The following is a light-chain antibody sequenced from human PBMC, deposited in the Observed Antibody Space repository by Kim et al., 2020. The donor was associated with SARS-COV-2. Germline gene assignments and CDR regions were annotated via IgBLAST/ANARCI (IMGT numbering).Light chain of an antibody. CDR3: NSRDSIDNVV. J-gene: IGLJ2*01. CDR1: SSRCYY. Sequence: VSLGPIMMISCQGSSSRCYYASWYQQHPGPAPIVVIYDKNSRSAGIPDRFSGSSSENTAFLTIAGNQAGDEADYYCNSRDSIDNVVFGGGTQLTVL. CDR2: DKN. V-gene: IGLV3-19*01.